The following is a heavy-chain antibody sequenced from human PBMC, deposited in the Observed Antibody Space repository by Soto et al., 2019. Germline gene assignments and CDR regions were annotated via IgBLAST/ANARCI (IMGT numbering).Heavy chain of an antibody. V-gene: IGHV4-34*01. Sequence: SLTCAVYGGSFSGYYWSWIRQPPGKGLEWIGEINHSGSTNYNPSLKSRVTISVDTSKNQFSLKLSSVTAADTAVYYCARGPRNSSGYYFGHNWFDPWGQGTLVTVSS. CDR3: ARGPRNSSGYYFGHNWFDP. CDR1: GGSFSGYY. CDR2: INHSGST. D-gene: IGHD3-22*01. J-gene: IGHJ5*02.